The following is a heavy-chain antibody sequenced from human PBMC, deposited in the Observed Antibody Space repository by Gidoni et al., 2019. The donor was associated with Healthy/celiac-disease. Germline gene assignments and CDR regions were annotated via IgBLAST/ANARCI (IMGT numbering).Heavy chain of an antibody. CDR3: ARDPYYYDSSGYSGGIN. CDR2: ISYDGSNK. J-gene: IGHJ4*02. V-gene: IGHV3-30-3*01. D-gene: IGHD3-22*01. Sequence: QVQLVESGGGVVQPGRSLRLPCAASEFTFSSSAMHWVRQAPGKGLEWVAVISYDGSNKYYADSVKGRFTISRDNSKNTLYLQMNSLRAEDTAVYYCARDPYYYDSSGYSGGINWGQGTLVTVSS. CDR1: EFTFSSSA.